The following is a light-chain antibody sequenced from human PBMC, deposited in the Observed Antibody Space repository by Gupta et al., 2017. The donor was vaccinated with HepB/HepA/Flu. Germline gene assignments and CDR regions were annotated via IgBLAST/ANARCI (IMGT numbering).Light chain of an antibody. CDR1: KLGEKY. CDR3: QAWDSGPL. Sequence: HELTQPPSVSVSPGQTATIACSGVKLGEKYTSWYQQKPGQTPLAVIYQDNRRPSGIPERFSGSNSGNTATLTISGTQATDEADYYCQAWDSGPLFGGGTKLTVL. J-gene: IGLJ3*02. V-gene: IGLV3-1*01. CDR2: QDN.